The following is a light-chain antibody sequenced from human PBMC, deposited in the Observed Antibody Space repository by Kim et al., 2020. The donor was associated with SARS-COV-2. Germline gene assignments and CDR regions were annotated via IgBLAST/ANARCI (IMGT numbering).Light chain of an antibody. CDR3: NSRDSSGNHVV. CDR2: GKN. V-gene: IGLV3-19*01. J-gene: IGLJ2*01. Sequence: ALGQTVGITCTGDSLRSYYASWYRQKPGQAPVLVIYGKNNRTSGIPDRFSGSSSGNTASLTSTGAQAEDEADYYCNSRDSSGNHVVFGGGTQLTVL. CDR1: SLRSYY.